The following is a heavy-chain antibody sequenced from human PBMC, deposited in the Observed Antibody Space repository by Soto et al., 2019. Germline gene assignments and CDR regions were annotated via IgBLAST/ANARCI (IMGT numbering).Heavy chain of an antibody. CDR3: ARDRRLVVGGAFDI. D-gene: IGHD3-22*01. Sequence: QVQLVESGGGVVQPGRSLRLSCAASRFTFSSYAMHWVRQAPGKGLEWVAVISYDGSNKYYADSVKGRFTISRDNSKNTLYLQMNSLRAEDTAVYYCARDRRLVVGGAFDIWGQGTMVTVSS. J-gene: IGHJ3*02. CDR1: RFTFSSYA. CDR2: ISYDGSNK. V-gene: IGHV3-30-3*01.